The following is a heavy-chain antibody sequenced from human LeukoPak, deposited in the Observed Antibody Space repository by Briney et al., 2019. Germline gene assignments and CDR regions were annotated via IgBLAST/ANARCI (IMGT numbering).Heavy chain of an antibody. D-gene: IGHD3-16*02. CDR2: ISANSGKT. CDR1: GYTFTDNG. J-gene: IGHJ4*02. Sequence: GASVKVTCKASGYTFTDNGISWVRQAPGEGLEWMGWISANSGKTNYAQRFQGRVTITRETSSGTVYMELRSLRSDDTAVYFCARDKNYRFDCWGQGTLVSVTS. CDR3: ARDKNYRFDC. V-gene: IGHV1-18*01.